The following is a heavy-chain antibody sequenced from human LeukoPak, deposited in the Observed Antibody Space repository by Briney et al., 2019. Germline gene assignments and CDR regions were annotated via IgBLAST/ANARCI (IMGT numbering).Heavy chain of an antibody. D-gene: IGHD4-17*01. J-gene: IGHJ5*02. V-gene: IGHV4-59*08. CDR3: ARLDYGGYGAGGWFDP. CDR1: GGSISSYY. Sequence: SETLSLTCTVSGGSISSYYWSWIRQPPGKGLEWIGYIYYSGSTNYNPSLKSRVTISVDTSKNQFSLKLSSVTAADTAVYYCARLDYGGYGAGGWFDPWGQGTLVTVSS. CDR2: IYYSGST.